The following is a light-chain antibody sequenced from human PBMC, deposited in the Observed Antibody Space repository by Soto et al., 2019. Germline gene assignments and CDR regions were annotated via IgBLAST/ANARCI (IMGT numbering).Light chain of an antibody. CDR1: QSVSSN. CDR2: GAS. CDR3: QQYNNWPTT. Sequence: EIVMTQSPATLSVSPGERATLSCRASQSVSSNLAWYQQKPGQAPRLLIYGASTRATGIPARFSGSGSGTEFTLTISSLQSEDFAVYYCQQYNNWPTTFVQGTNVEIK. J-gene: IGKJ1*01. V-gene: IGKV3-15*01.